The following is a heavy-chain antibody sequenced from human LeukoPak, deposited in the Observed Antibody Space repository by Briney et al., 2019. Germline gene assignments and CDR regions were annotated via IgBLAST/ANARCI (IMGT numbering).Heavy chain of an antibody. CDR1: GGSISSYY. CDR2: IYYSGST. V-gene: IGHV4-59*01. CDR3: ASHVYCSSTSGSGGNYYGMDV. Sequence: SETLSLTCTVSGGSISSYYWSWIRQPPGKGLEWIGYIYYSGSTNYNPSLKSRVTISVDTSKNQFSLKLSSVTAADTAVYYCASHVYCSSTSGSGGNYYGMDVWGKGTTVTVSS. J-gene: IGHJ6*04. D-gene: IGHD2-2*01.